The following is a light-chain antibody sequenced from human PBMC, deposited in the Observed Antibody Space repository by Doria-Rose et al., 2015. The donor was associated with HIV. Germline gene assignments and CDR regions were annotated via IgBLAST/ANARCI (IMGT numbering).Light chain of an antibody. CDR1: QRISRY. V-gene: IGKV1-39*01. Sequence: ASVGDRVTITCRASQRISRYLNWYQQRLGRAPKLLIYAASSLQSGVPSRFSATGSGTDFTLTISSLQPKDFAAYYCQQSSTTPYTFGQGTTVDIK. CDR2: AAS. J-gene: IGKJ2*01. CDR3: QQSSTTPYT.